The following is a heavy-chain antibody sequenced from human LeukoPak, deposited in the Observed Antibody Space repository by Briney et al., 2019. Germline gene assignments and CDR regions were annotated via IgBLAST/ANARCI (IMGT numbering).Heavy chain of an antibody. V-gene: IGHV3-48*03. J-gene: IGHJ3*02. CDR1: GFTFSSYE. CDR2: ISSSGSTI. CDR3: ARDSIAAAGQAFDI. D-gene: IGHD6-13*01. Sequence: GGSLRLSCAASGFTFSSYEMNWVRQAPGKGLEWVSYISSSGSTIYYADSVKGRFTISRDNAKNSLYLQMNSLRAEDTAVYYCARDSIAAAGQAFDIWGQGTMVTVSS.